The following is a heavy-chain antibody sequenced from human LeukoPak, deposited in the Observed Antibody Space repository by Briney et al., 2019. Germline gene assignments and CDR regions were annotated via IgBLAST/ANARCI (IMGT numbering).Heavy chain of an antibody. Sequence: SQTLSLTCTVSGGSINSGDYYWSWIPQPPGKGLERIGYIYYSGSTYYNPSLKSRVTISVDTSKNQFSLKMSSVTAADTAVYYCASYYDSSGYTDNFDYWGQGTLVTVSS. CDR1: GGSINSGDYY. CDR2: IYYSGST. CDR3: ASYYDSSGYTDNFDY. D-gene: IGHD3-22*01. J-gene: IGHJ4*02. V-gene: IGHV4-30-4*01.